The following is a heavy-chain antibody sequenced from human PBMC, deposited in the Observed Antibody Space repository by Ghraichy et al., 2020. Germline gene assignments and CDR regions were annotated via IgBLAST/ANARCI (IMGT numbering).Heavy chain of an antibody. D-gene: IGHD5-12*01. J-gene: IGHJ4*02. V-gene: IGHV3-23*01. CDR3: APRLRRGPFDY. CDR2: ISGSGGST. Sequence: GALNISCAASGFTFSSYAMSWVRQAPGKGLEWVSAISGSGGSTYYADSVKGRFTISRDNSKNTLYLQMNSLRAEDTAVYYFAPRLRRGPFDYWGQGTLVTVSS. CDR1: GFTFSSYA.